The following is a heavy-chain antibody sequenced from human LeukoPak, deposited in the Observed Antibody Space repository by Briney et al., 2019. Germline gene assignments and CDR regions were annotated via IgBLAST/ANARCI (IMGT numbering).Heavy chain of an antibody. CDR1: GGSISSYY. V-gene: IGHV4-34*01. Sequence: SETLSLTCTVSGGSISSYYWSWIRQPPGKRLEWIGEINHSGSTNYNPSLKSRVTISVDTSKNQFSLKLSSVTAADTAVYYCARVRCSGTSCYDYYYYGMDVWGQGTTVTVSS. CDR2: INHSGST. D-gene: IGHD2-2*01. J-gene: IGHJ6*02. CDR3: ARVRCSGTSCYDYYYYGMDV.